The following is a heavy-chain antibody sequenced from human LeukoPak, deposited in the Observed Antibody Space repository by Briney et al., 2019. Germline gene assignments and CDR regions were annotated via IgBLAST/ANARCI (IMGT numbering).Heavy chain of an antibody. CDR2: INSDGSST. J-gene: IGHJ4*02. CDR3: ARGGSDILTQHDY. Sequence: GGSLRLSCAASGFTFSSYWMHWVRQGPGKGLVWVSRINSDGSSTSYADSVKGRFTISRDNAKNTLYLQMNSLRAEDTAVYYCARGGSDILTQHDYWGQGTLVTVSS. V-gene: IGHV3-74*01. CDR1: GFTFSSYW. D-gene: IGHD3-9*01.